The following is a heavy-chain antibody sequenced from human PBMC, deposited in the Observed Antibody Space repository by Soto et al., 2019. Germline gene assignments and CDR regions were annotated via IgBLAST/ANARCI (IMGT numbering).Heavy chain of an antibody. J-gene: IGHJ4*02. CDR3: AKGRVYFDY. Sequence: EVQLLESGGGLVQPGGSLRLSCAASGFTFSSYAMSCVRQAPGKGLEWVSAISGSGDSTDYADSVKGRFTISRDNYKNTMYLQMNSLRAEDTAVYYCAKGRVYFDYWGQGTLVSVSS. CDR2: ISGSGDST. CDR1: GFTFSSYA. V-gene: IGHV3-23*01.